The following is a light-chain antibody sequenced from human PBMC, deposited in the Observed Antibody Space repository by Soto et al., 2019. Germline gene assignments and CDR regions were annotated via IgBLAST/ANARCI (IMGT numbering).Light chain of an antibody. CDR3: QQYNSYSRT. CDR2: DAS. V-gene: IGKV1-5*01. J-gene: IGKJ1*01. CDR1: QSISSW. Sequence: DVQITQSPSTLSASVGDRVTIHCRASQSISSWLAWYQQKPGKAPKLLIYDASSLESGVPSRFSGSGSGTEFTLTVSSVQPDDFATYYCQQYNSYSRTFGQGTKVDIK.